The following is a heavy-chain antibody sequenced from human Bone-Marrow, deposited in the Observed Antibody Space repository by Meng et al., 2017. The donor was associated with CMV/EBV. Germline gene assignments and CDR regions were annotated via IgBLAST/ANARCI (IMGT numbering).Heavy chain of an antibody. D-gene: IGHD3-3*01. CDR1: GFTFSSYW. CDR3: ARDSIFGVVMDAFDI. CDR2: INSDGSST. Sequence: GGSLKISCAASGFTFSSYWMHWVRQAPGKGLVWVSRINSDGSSTSYADSVKGRFTISRDNAKNTLYLQMNSLRAEDTAVYYCARDSIFGVVMDAFDIWGQATMVTVSS. V-gene: IGHV3-74*01. J-gene: IGHJ3*02.